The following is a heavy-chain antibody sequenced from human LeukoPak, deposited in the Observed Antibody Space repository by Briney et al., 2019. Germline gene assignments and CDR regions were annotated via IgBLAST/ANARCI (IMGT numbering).Heavy chain of an antibody. J-gene: IGHJ4*02. Sequence: GGSLRLSCAASGFTFSSYAMHWVRQAPGKGLEWVAVISYDGSNKYYADSVKGRFTISRDNSKNTLYLQMNSLRAEDTAVYYCARDAALDYWGQGTLVTVSS. CDR3: ARDAALDY. CDR2: ISYDGSNK. D-gene: IGHD6-25*01. CDR1: GFTFSSYA. V-gene: IGHV3-30-3*01.